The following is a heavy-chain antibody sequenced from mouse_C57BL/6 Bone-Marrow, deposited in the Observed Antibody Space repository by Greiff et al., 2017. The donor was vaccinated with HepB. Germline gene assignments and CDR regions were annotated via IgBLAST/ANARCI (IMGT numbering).Heavy chain of an antibody. Sequence: VQLKESGAELVKPGASVKLSCTASGFNIKDYYMHWVKQRTEQGLEWIGRIDPEDGETKYAPKFQGKATITADTSSNTAYLQLSSLTSEDTAVYYCARGDIHYGSSLGDFDYWGQGTTLTVSS. J-gene: IGHJ2*01. CDR1: GFNIKDYY. CDR3: ARGDIHYGSSLGDFDY. V-gene: IGHV14-2*01. D-gene: IGHD1-1*01. CDR2: IDPEDGET.